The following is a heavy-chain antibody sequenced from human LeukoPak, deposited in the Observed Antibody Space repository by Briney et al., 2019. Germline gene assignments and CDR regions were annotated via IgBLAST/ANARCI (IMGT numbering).Heavy chain of an antibody. V-gene: IGHV4-34*01. D-gene: IGHD5-12*01. J-gene: IGHJ5*02. Sequence: PSETLSLTCAVYGGSFSGYYWSWIRQPPGKGLEWIGEINHSGSTNYNPSLKSRDTISVDTSKNQFSLKLSSVTAADTAVYYCARRSYSGYVGWFDPWGQGTLVTVSS. CDR1: GGSFSGYY. CDR2: INHSGST. CDR3: ARRSYSGYVGWFDP.